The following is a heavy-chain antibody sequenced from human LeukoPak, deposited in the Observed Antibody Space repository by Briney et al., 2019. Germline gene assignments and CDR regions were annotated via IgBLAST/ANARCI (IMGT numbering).Heavy chain of an antibody. CDR1: GGSINSYY. J-gene: IGHJ4*02. CDR2: IYYSGST. D-gene: IGHD6-19*01. V-gene: IGHV4-59*01. Sequence: SETLSLTCTVSGGSINSYYWSWIRHPPGKGLEWIGYIYYSGSTNYNPSLKSRVTISVDTSKTQFSLKLSSVTAADTAVYYCARVGRNMAVAGYFDYWGQGTLVTVSS. CDR3: ARVGRNMAVAGYFDY.